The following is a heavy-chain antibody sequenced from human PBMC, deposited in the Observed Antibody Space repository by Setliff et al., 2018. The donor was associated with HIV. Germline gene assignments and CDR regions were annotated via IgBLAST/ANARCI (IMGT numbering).Heavy chain of an antibody. J-gene: IGHJ4*02. CDR1: GDSIRGYY. V-gene: IGHV4-59*08. Sequence: LSLTCTVSGDSIRGYYWSWTRQPPGKGLEWMGYVFYTGFAAYNPSLKSRLTISVDTSKSQFSLRLTSVTAADTAIYYCARQVSIPGVAITPVDYWGQGALVTVSS. D-gene: IGHD5-12*01. CDR2: VFYTGFA. CDR3: ARQVSIPGVAITPVDY.